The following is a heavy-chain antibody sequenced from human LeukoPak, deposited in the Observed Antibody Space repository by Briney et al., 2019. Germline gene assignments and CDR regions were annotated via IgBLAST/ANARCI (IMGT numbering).Heavy chain of an antibody. D-gene: IGHD6-13*01. CDR3: ARGSSSWYDFDY. V-gene: IGHV1-69*13. J-gene: IGHJ4*02. CDR1: GGTFSSYA. Sequence: SVKVSCKASGGTFSSYAISWVRQAPGQGLEWMGGIIPIFGTANYAQKFLGRVTITADESTSTAYMELSSLRSEDTAVYYCARGSSSWYDFDYWGQGTLVTVSS. CDR2: IIPIFGTA.